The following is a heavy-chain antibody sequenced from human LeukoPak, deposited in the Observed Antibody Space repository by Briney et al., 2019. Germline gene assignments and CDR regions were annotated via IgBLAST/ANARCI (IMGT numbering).Heavy chain of an antibody. CDR3: ARDNSRIDYSFWSGYYSDKNYFDY. CDR1: GGSISSYY. J-gene: IGHJ4*02. CDR2: IYTSGST. D-gene: IGHD3-3*01. V-gene: IGHV4-4*07. Sequence: SETLSLTCTVSGGSISSYYWSWIRQPAGKGLERIGRIYTSGSTNYNPSLKSRVTMSVDTSKNQFSLKLSSVTAADTAVYYCARDNSRIDYSFWSGYYSDKNYFDYWGQGTLVTVSS.